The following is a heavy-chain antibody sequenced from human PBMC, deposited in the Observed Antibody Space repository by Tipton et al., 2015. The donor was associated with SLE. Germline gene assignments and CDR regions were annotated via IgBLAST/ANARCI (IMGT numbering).Heavy chain of an antibody. J-gene: IGHJ4*02. V-gene: IGHV4-59*12. CDR3: ARDRDDYTGYYNFDY. D-gene: IGHD3-9*01. CDR1: GGSISSYY. CDR2: IYYNGYT. Sequence: TLSLTCTVSGGSISSYYWSWIRQPPGKGLEWIGYIYYNGYTSYNPSLKSRVSMSLDTSKNQFSLNLSSVTAADTAVYYCARDRDDYTGYYNFDYWGQGTLVTVSS.